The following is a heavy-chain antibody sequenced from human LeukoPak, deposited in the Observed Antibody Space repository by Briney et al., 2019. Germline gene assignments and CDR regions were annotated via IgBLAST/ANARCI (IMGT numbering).Heavy chain of an antibody. J-gene: IGHJ6*02. CDR1: GYTFTGYY. Sequence: ASVKVSCTASGYTFTGYYMHWVRQAPGQGLEWMGWINPNSGGTNYAQKFQGRVTMTRDTSISTAYMELSRLRSDDTAVYYCARDLMGLGSYYYYYYGMDVWGQGTTVTVSS. CDR2: INPNSGGT. V-gene: IGHV1-2*02. D-gene: IGHD3-10*01. CDR3: ARDLMGLGSYYYYYYGMDV.